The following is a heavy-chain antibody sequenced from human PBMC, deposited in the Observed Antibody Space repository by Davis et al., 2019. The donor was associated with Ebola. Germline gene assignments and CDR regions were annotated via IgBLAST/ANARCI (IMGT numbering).Heavy chain of an antibody. CDR3: AKAAYYYDSSGYYYEDY. J-gene: IGHJ4*02. CDR1: GFTFSDYY. Sequence: PGGSLRLSCAASGFTFSDYYMSWIRQAPGKGLEWVSYISSSSSTIYYADSVKGRFTISRDNAKNSLYLQMNSLRAEDTAVYYCAKAAYYYDSSGYYYEDYWGQGTLVTVSS. CDR2: ISSSSSTI. V-gene: IGHV3-11*01. D-gene: IGHD3-22*01.